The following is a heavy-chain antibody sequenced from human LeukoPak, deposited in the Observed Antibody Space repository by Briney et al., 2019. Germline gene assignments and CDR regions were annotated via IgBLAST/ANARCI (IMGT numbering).Heavy chain of an antibody. CDR2: IYYSGST. CDR3: ARDLVGPEGSGYYRWPRGGAFDI. D-gene: IGHD3-22*01. J-gene: IGHJ3*02. CDR1: GGSISSSSYY. V-gene: IGHV4-39*07. Sequence: SETLSLTCTVSGGSISSSSYYWGWIRQPPGKGLEWIGSIYYSGSTYYNPSLKSRVTISVDTSKNQFSLKLSSVTAADTAVYYCARDLVGPEGSGYYRWPRGGAFDIWGQGTMVTVSS.